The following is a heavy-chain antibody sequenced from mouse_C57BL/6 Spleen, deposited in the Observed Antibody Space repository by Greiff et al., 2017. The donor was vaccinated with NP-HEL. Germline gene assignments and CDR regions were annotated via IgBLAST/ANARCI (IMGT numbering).Heavy chain of an antibody. J-gene: IGHJ3*01. CDR2: IDPETGGT. V-gene: IGHV1-15*01. CDR3: TRRFPAWFAY. CDR1: GYTFTDYE. Sequence: QVQLKESGAELVRPGASVTLSCKASGYTFTDYEMHWVKQTPVHGLEWIGAIDPETGGTAYNQKFKGKAILTADKSSSTAYMELRSLTSEDSAVYYCTRRFPAWFAYWGQGTLVTVSA.